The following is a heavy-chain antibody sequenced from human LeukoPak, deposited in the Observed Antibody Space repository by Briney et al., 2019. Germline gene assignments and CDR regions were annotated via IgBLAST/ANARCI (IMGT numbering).Heavy chain of an antibody. CDR2: IYPGDSDT. J-gene: IGHJ4*02. CDR3: ARRGDGDYGWVN. Sequence: GESLQISCKSSGYSFTIYWIGWVRQMPGKGLEWMGIIYPGDSDTRYSPSFQGQVTFSADKSISSAYLQWRSLKASDTAMYYCARRGDGDYGWVNWGQGTLVTVSS. V-gene: IGHV5-51*01. CDR1: GYSFTIYW. D-gene: IGHD4-17*01.